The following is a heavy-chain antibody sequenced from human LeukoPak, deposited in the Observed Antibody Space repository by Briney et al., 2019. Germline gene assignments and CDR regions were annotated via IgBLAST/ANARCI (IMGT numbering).Heavy chain of an antibody. CDR2: IHHSGST. D-gene: IGHD6-6*01. CDR1: GGSFRGYH. J-gene: IGHJ1*01. Sequence: SETLSLTSAVYGGSFRGYHWTWIRQPPGKGLEWIGEIHHSGSTNYNPSLTSRVTISVDMSKNQLSLKLSSVTAADTAVYYCARSSYSSSYCFQHWGQGTLVTVSS. V-gene: IGHV4-34*01. CDR3: ARSSYSSSYCFQH.